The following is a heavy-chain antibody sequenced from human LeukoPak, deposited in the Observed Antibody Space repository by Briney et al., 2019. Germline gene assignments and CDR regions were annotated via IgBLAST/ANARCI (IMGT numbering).Heavy chain of an antibody. CDR3: AKGGVHSSSSLSYYYYYYMDV. CDR1: GFTFSSYA. D-gene: IGHD6-6*01. Sequence: PGGSLRLSCAASGFTFSSYAMSWVRQAPGKGLEWVSAISGSGGSTYYADSVKGRFTISRDNSKNTLYLQMNSLRAEDTAVYYCAKGGVHSSSSLSYYYYYYMDVWGKGTTVTVSS. V-gene: IGHV3-23*01. J-gene: IGHJ6*03. CDR2: ISGSGGST.